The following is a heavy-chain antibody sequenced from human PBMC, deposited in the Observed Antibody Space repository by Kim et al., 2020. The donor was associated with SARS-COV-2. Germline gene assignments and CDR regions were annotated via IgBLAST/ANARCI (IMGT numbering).Heavy chain of an antibody. D-gene: IGHD4-17*01. CDR2: IWYDGSNK. Sequence: GGSLRLSCAASGFTFSSYAMHWVRQAPGKGLEWVAVIWYDGSNKYYADSVKGRFTISRDNSKNTLYLQMNSLRAEDTAVYYCAKGGDYENYWGQGTLVTVSS. CDR3: AKGGDYENY. J-gene: IGHJ4*02. CDR1: GFTFSSYA. V-gene: IGHV3-33*06.